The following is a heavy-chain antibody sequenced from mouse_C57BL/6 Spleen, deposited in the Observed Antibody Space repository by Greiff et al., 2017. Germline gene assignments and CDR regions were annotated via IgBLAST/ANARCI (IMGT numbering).Heavy chain of an antibody. Sequence: QVQLKQPGAELVMPGASVKLSCKASGYTFTSYWMHWVKQRPGQGLEWIGEIDPSDSYTNYNQKFKGKSTWTVDKSSSTAYMQLSSLTSEDSAVYYCARSVTTRTWFAYWGQGTLVTVSA. J-gene: IGHJ3*01. CDR1: GYTFTSYW. CDR2: IDPSDSYT. D-gene: IGHD2-3*01. CDR3: ARSVTTRTWFAY. V-gene: IGHV1-69*01.